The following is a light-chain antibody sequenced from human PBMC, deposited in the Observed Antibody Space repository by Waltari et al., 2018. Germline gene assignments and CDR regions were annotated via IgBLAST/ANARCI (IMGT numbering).Light chain of an antibody. J-gene: IGKJ2*01. Sequence: EIVLTQSPGTLSLSPGERATLSCRASQSLTRRYLAWYQQKPGQAPRLLIYGASSRAAGIPDRFSGSGSGTDFTLTISRLEPEDVAVYYCQQYGSSVMYTFGQGTKLEIK. CDR1: QSLTRRY. CDR3: QQYGSSVMYT. CDR2: GAS. V-gene: IGKV3-20*01.